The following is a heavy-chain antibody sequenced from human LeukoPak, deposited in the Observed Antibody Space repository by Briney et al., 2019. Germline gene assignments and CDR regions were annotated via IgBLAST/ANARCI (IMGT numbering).Heavy chain of an antibody. CDR3: AKVVPAAIRRLDAFDI. CDR1: GFTFSSYA. CDR2: ISGSGGST. J-gene: IGHJ3*02. V-gene: IGHV3-23*01. Sequence: GGSLRLSCAASGFTFSSYAMSWVRQAPGKGLEWVSAISGSGGSTYCAYSVKGRFTISRDNSKNTLYLQMNSLRAEDTAVSYCAKVVPAAIRRLDAFDIWGQGTMVTVSS. D-gene: IGHD2-2*02.